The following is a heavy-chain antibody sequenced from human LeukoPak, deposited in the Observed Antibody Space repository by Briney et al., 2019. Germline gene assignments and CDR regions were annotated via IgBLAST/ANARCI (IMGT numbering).Heavy chain of an antibody. D-gene: IGHD3-10*01. CDR1: DDSITMYY. J-gene: IGHJ4*02. Sequence: PSETLSLTCTVSDDSITMYYWSWIRQSPGKGLEWIGYIYHNGITNYNPSLKSRVTISIDTSKNEFSLKLTSVTAADTAVYYCAREANYYGSGSYFEGTFDYWGQGSLVTVSS. CDR3: AREANYYGSGSYFEGTFDY. CDR2: IYHNGIT. V-gene: IGHV4-59*01.